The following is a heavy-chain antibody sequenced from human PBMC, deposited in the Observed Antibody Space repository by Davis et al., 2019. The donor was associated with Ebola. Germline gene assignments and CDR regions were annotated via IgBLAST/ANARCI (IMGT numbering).Heavy chain of an antibody. CDR2: ISYDGSNK. J-gene: IGHJ4*02. CDR1: GFTFSSYG. D-gene: IGHD3-16*01. Sequence: GESLKISCAASGFTFSSYGMHWVRQAPGKGLEWVAVISYDGSNKYYADSVKGRFTISRDNSKNTLYLQMNSLRAEDTAVYYCAGHYDYVWGSLARGSGHPFDYWGQGTLVTVSS. V-gene: IGHV3-30*03. CDR3: AGHYDYVWGSLARGSGHPFDY.